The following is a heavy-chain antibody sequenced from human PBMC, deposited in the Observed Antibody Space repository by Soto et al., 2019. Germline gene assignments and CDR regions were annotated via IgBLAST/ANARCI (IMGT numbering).Heavy chain of an antibody. Sequence: EVQLVESGGDLVQPGRSLRLSCAAFGFTFSDHYMDWVRQAPGKGLEWVGRIRNKANSYTTEYAASVKGRFTISRDDSKNLLFLQMYSLKPEDTAVYFCSRAGILTTPYYFDYWGQGTLVTVSS. V-gene: IGHV3-72*01. CDR3: SRAGILTTPYYFDY. CDR2: IRNKANSYTT. CDR1: GFTFSDHY. J-gene: IGHJ4*01. D-gene: IGHD2-21*01.